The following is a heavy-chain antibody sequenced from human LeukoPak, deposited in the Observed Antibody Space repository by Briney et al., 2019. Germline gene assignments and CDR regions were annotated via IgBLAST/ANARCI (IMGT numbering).Heavy chain of an antibody. J-gene: IGHJ4*02. V-gene: IGHV3-23*01. CDR2: ITGGGLHT. Sequence: GSLRLSCAASGFTFSSFALTWVRQTPGKGLEWVSAITGGGLHTYYADSVKGRFTISRDNSKNTVYLQMNSLRPDDAAVYYCAKGFRSAGSWGQGTLVTVAS. D-gene: IGHD3-3*01. CDR3: AKGFRSAGS. CDR1: GFTFSSFA.